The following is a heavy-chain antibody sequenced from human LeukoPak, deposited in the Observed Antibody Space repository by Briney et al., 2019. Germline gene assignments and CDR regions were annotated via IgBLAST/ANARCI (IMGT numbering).Heavy chain of an antibody. J-gene: IGHJ4*02. CDR3: AKASGCGGACYAFDY. CDR2: ISSSSSTI. V-gene: IGHV3-48*01. D-gene: IGHD2-21*01. CDR1: GFTFSSYS. Sequence: PGGSLRLSCAASGFTFSSYSMNWVRQAPGKGLAWVSYISSSSSTIYYADSVKGRFTISRDNAKNSLYLQMNSLRAEDTAVYYCAKASGCGGACYAFDYWGQGTLVTVSS.